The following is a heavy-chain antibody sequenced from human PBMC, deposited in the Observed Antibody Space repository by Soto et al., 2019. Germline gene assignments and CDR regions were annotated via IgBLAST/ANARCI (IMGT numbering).Heavy chain of an antibody. CDR3: ARHRYDFWSGYYFEY. D-gene: IGHD3-3*01. CDR1: GGSISSYY. J-gene: IGHJ4*02. Sequence: SETLSLTCTVSGGSISSYYWSWIRQPPGKGLEWIGYIYYSGSTNYNPSLKSRVTISVDTSKNQFSLKLSSVTAADTAVYYCARHRYDFWSGYYFEYWGQGTLVTVSS. CDR2: IYYSGST. V-gene: IGHV4-59*08.